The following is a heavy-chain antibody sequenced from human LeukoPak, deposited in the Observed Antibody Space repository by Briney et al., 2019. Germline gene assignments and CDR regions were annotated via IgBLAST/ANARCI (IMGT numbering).Heavy chain of an antibody. CDR1: GFTFSSYA. CDR3: AREGGYCSSTSCYSSEAYGMDV. Sequence: PGGSLRLSRAASGFTFSSYAMHWVRQAPGKGLEWVAVISYDGSNKYYADSVKGRFTISRDNSKNTLYLQMNSLRAEDTAVYYCAREGGYCSSTSCYSSEAYGMDVWGQGTTVTVSS. CDR2: ISYDGSNK. J-gene: IGHJ6*02. V-gene: IGHV3-30-3*01. D-gene: IGHD2-2*01.